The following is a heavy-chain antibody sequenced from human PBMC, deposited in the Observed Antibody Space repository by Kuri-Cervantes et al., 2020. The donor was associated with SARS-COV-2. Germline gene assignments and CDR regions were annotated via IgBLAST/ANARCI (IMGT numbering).Heavy chain of an antibody. V-gene: IGHV3-30-3*01. CDR3: ARGGGYDFWSGFDY. CDR1: GFTFSSYA. J-gene: IGHJ4*02. Sequence: GESLKISCAASGFTFSSYAMHWVRQAPGKGLEWVAVIPYGGSNKYYADSVKGRFTISRDNSKNTLYLQMNSLRAEDTAVYYCARGGGYDFWSGFDYWGQGTLVTVSS. D-gene: IGHD3-3*01. CDR2: IPYGGSNK.